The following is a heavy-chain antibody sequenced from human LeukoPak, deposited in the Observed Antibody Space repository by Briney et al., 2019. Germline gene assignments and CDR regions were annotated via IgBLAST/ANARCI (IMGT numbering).Heavy chain of an antibody. D-gene: IGHD3-10*01. CDR3: ARFKARGSGSYVSGWFDP. Sequence: PGGSLRLSCAASGFTFSSYSMNWVRQAPGKGLEWVSSISSSSSYIYYADSVKGRFTISRDNAKNSLYLQMNSLRAEDTAVYYCARFKARGSGSYVSGWFDPWGQGTLVTVSS. CDR2: ISSSSSYI. V-gene: IGHV3-21*01. CDR1: GFTFSSYS. J-gene: IGHJ5*02.